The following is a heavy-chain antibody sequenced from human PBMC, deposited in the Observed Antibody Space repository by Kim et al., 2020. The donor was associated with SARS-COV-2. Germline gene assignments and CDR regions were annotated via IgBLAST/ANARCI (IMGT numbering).Heavy chain of an antibody. J-gene: IGHJ4*02. CDR3: AAMGGIVGDYYFDY. V-gene: IGHV1-69*13. CDR2: IIPIFGTA. D-gene: IGHD1-26*01. CDR1: GGTFSSYA. Sequence: SVKVSCKASGGTFSSYAISWVRQAPGQGLEWMGGIIPIFGTANYAQKFQGRVTITADESTSTAYMELSSLRSEDTAVYYCAAMGGIVGDYYFDYWGQGTLVTVSS.